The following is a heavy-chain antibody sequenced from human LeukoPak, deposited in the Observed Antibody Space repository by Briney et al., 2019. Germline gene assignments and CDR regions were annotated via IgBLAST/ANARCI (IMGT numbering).Heavy chain of an antibody. J-gene: IGHJ4*02. CDR1: GYTFSVYF. Sequence: ASVKVSCTASGYTFSVYFMHWVRQAPGQGLEWMGWINPKSGGTKYAQKFQGRVTMTRDTSISTAYMELSRLRSDDTAVYYCARDMGHIVVVTAISGFDYWGQGTLVTVSS. D-gene: IGHD2-21*02. CDR2: INPKSGGT. CDR3: ARDMGHIVVVTAISGFDY. V-gene: IGHV1-2*02.